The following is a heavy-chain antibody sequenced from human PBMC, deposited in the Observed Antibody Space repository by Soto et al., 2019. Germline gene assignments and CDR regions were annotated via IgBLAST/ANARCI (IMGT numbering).Heavy chain of an antibody. CDR3: ARHLPEVPGIAVAGTSVDY. V-gene: IGHV4-39*01. CDR1: GGYISNSSYY. CDR2: IYYSGST. J-gene: IGHJ4*02. Sequence: PSETLSLTYTVSGGYISNSSYYRGWIRQPPGKGLEWIGSIYYSGSTYYNPSLKSRVTISVDTSKNQFSLKLSSVTAADTAGHYCARHLPEVPGIAVAGTSVDYWGQGTLVTVSS. D-gene: IGHD6-19*01.